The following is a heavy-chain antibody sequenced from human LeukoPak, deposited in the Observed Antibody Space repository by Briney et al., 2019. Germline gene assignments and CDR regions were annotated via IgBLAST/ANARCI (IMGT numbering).Heavy chain of an antibody. V-gene: IGHV3-48*01. CDR1: GFTFSSYS. J-gene: IGHJ4*02. CDR2: ISSSSTI. CDR3: AKDWNSSIYPRYYFDY. D-gene: IGHD1/OR15-1a*01. Sequence: GGSLRLSCAASGFTFSSYSMNWVRQAPGKGLEWVSYISSSSTIYYADSVKGRFTISRDNAKNSLYLQMNSLRAEDTAVYYCAKDWNSSIYPRYYFDYWGQGTLVTVSS.